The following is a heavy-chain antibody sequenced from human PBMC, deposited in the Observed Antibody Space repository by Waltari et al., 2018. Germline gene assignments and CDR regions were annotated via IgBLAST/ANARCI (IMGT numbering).Heavy chain of an antibody. Sequence: QLQLQESGPGLVKPSETLSLTCTVSGGSISSSSYYWGWIRQPPGKGLEWIGSIYYSGSTYYNPSLKSRVTISVDTSKNQFSLKLSSVTAADTALYYCARVGETGTTNGAFDYWGQGTLVTVSS. CDR2: IYYSGST. D-gene: IGHD1-1*01. J-gene: IGHJ4*02. CDR3: ARVGETGTTNGAFDY. V-gene: IGHV4-39*07. CDR1: GGSISSSSYY.